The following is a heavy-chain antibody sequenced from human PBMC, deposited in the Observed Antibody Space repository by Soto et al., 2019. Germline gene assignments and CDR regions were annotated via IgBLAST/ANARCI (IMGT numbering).Heavy chain of an antibody. V-gene: IGHV3-21*01. CDR1: GFTFNNYA. CDR2: ISSSSSYI. CDR3: ARGRWQNPFDI. J-gene: IGHJ3*02. Sequence: GGSLRLSCAASGFTFNNYAMNWVRQAPGKGLEWVSSISSSSSYIYYADSVKGRFTISRDNAKNSLYLQMNSLRAEDTAVYYCARGRWQNPFDIWGQGTMVTVSS.